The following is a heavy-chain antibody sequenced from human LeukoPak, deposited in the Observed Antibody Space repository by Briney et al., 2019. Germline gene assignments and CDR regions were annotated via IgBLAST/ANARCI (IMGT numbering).Heavy chain of an antibody. CDR2: ISYDGSNK. V-gene: IGHV3-30-3*01. CDR3: ARDPPTSGYYFDY. J-gene: IGHJ4*02. D-gene: IGHD2/OR15-2a*01. CDR1: GFTFSSYA. Sequence: GRSLRLSCAASGFTFSSYAMHWVRQAPGKGLEWVAVISYDGSNKYYADSAKGRFTISRDNSKNTLYLQMNSLRAEDTAVYYCARDPPTSGYYFDYWGQGTLVTVSS.